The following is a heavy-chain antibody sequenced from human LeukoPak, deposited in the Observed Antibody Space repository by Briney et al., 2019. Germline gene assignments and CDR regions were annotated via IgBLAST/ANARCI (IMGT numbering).Heavy chain of an antibody. Sequence: GGSLRLSCTASGFTVSDYWMYWVRQAPGKGLVCVSRLSDDGSNTRYADSVKGRFTISGDNAKNTLYLQMNSLRAEDTAVYYCAREGTASIDYWGRGTLVTVSS. CDR2: LSDDGSNT. D-gene: IGHD3-10*01. CDR1: GFTVSDYW. CDR3: AREGTASIDY. V-gene: IGHV3-74*01. J-gene: IGHJ4*02.